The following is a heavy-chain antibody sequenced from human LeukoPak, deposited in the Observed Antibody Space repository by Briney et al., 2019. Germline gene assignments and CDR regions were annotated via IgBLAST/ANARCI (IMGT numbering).Heavy chain of an antibody. J-gene: IGHJ6*02. V-gene: IGHV3-23*01. Sequence: GGSLRLSCAASGFTFSSYAMSWVRQAPGKGLEWVSAISGSGGSTYYADSVKGRFTISRDNSKNTLYLQMNSLRAEDTAVYYCARDLRYFDWSNPYGMDVWGQGTTVTVSS. CDR3: ARDLRYFDWSNPYGMDV. D-gene: IGHD3-9*01. CDR2: ISGSGGST. CDR1: GFTFSSYA.